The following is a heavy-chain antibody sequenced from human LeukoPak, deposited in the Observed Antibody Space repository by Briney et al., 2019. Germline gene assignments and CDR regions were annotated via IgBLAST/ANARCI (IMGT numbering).Heavy chain of an antibody. CDR2: INPNSGGT. V-gene: IGHV1-2*02. CDR3: ARTGPYSSGFWSTKIIDY. J-gene: IGHJ4*02. D-gene: IGHD6-19*01. Sequence: ASVKVSCKASGYTFTGYYMHWVRQAPGQGLEWMGWINPNSGGTNYAQKLQGRVTMTTDTSTSTAYMELRSLRSDDTAVYYCARTGPYSSGFWSTKIIDYWGQGTLVTVSS. CDR1: GYTFTGYY.